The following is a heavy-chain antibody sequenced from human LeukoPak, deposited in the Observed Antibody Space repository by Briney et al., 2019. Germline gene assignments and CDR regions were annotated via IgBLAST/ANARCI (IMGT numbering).Heavy chain of an antibody. Sequence: KPSETLSLTCTVSGGSISSYYWSWIRQPAGKGLEWIGRIYTSGSTNYNPSLKSRVTMSVDTSKNQFSLKLTSVTATDTAVYYCATHTIFGVVIYQFDYWGQGTLVTVSS. V-gene: IGHV4-4*07. CDR3: ATHTIFGVVIYQFDY. CDR2: IYTSGST. CDR1: GGSISSYY. J-gene: IGHJ4*02. D-gene: IGHD3-3*01.